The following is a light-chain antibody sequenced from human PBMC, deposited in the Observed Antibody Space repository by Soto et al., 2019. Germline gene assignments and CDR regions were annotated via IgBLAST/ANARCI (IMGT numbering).Light chain of an antibody. CDR2: GAS. Sequence: EIVMTQSPATLSVSPGERATLSCRTSQSVNNNYLAWYQQKPGQAPRLLIYGASSRATGIPDRFSGSGSGTDFTPTISRLEPEDFAVYYCQQYGSSPTFGQGTKVDI. CDR1: QSVNNNY. J-gene: IGKJ1*01. V-gene: IGKV3-20*01. CDR3: QQYGSSPT.